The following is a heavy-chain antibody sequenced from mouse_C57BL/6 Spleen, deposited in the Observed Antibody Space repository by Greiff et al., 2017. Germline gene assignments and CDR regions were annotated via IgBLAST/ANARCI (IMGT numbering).Heavy chain of an antibody. CDR3: ARWDGYEAMDY. CDR2: IHPNSGST. J-gene: IGHJ4*01. D-gene: IGHD2-3*01. Sequence: QVQLQQPGAELVKPGASVKLSCKASGYTFTSYWMHWVKQRPGQGLEWIGMIHPNSGSTNYNEKFKSKATLTVDKSSSTAYMQLSSLTSEDSAVDYCARWDGYEAMDYWGQGTSVTVAS. CDR1: GYTFTSYW. V-gene: IGHV1-64*01.